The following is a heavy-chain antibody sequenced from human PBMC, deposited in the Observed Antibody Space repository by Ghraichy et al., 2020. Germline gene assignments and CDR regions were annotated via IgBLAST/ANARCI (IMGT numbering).Heavy chain of an antibody. Sequence: GGSLRLSCAASGFTFSSYAMHWVRQAPGKGLEWVAVISYDGSNKYYADSVKGRFTISRDNSKNTLYLQMNSLRAEDTAVYYCARGTVTAGGEGLDYWGQGTLVTVSS. V-gene: IGHV3-30*04. D-gene: IGHD3-10*01. J-gene: IGHJ4*02. CDR1: GFTFSSYA. CDR2: ISYDGSNK. CDR3: ARGTVTAGGEGLDY.